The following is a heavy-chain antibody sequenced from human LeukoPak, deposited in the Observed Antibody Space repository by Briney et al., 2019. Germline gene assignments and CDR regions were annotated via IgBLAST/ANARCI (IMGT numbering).Heavy chain of an antibody. V-gene: IGHV4-34*01. CDR3: ARKRGYCSSTSCYKGYYYYYYYMDV. D-gene: IGHD2-2*02. J-gene: IGHJ6*03. CDR2: INHSGST. Sequence: PSETLSLTCAVYGGSFSGYYWSWIRQPPGKGLEWIGEINHSGSTNYNPSLKSRVTISVDTSKNQFSLKLSSVTAADTAVYYCARKRGYCSSTSCYKGYYYYYYYMDVWGKGTTVIVSS. CDR1: GGSFSGYY.